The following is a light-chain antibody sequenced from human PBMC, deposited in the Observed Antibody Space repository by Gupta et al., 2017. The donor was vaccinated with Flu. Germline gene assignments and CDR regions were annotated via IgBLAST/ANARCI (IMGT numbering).Light chain of an antibody. CDR2: DDG. CDR3: QVWDRSSDHPHVI. J-gene: IGLJ2*01. Sequence: SYVLTQPPSVSVAPGQTARITCGGHNIGTKSVHWYQQKSGQAPMLVVHDDGDRPSGIPERFSGSNSENTATLTISRVEAGDEADYYCQVWDRSSDHPHVIFGGGSKLAV. CDR1: NIGTKS. V-gene: IGLV3-21*02.